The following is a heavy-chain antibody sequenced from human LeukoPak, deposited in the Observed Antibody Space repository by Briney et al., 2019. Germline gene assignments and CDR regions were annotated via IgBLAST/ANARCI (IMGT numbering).Heavy chain of an antibody. CDR2: IRYDGSNK. J-gene: IGHJ4*02. CDR1: GFTFSSYG. Sequence: GGSLRLSCAAPGFTFSSYGMHWVRQAPGKGLEWVAFIRYDGSNKYYADSVKGRFTISRDNSKNTLYLQMNSLRAEDTAVYYCARNDYGDYVVDYWGQGTLVTVSS. V-gene: IGHV3-30*02. CDR3: ARNDYGDYVVDY. D-gene: IGHD4-17*01.